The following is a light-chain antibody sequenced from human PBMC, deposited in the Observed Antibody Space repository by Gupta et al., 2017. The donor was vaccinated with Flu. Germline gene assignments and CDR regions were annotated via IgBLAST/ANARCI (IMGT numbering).Light chain of an antibody. Sequence: EIVMTQSPGTLSVSPGERVALSCRASQSVGSNLAWYQQKPGQAPRLLIYGASNRATGIPARFSGSGSGSDFTLRISRLQSEDAAVYYCQQHKSWPETFGQGTKVEIK. CDR3: QQHKSWPET. V-gene: IGKV3-15*01. CDR2: GAS. CDR1: QSVGSN. J-gene: IGKJ1*01.